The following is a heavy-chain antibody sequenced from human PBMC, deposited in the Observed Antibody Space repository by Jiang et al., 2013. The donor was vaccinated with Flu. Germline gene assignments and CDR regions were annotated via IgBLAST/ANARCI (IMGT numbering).Heavy chain of an antibody. J-gene: IGHJ4*02. CDR3: ARPNSGSYYVDY. CDR2: NPNSGNT. D-gene: IGHD1-26*01. V-gene: IGHV1-8*01. Sequence: NPNSGNTGYAQKFQGRVTMTRNTSISTAYMELSSLRSEDTAVYYCARPNSGSYYVDYWGQGTLVTVSS.